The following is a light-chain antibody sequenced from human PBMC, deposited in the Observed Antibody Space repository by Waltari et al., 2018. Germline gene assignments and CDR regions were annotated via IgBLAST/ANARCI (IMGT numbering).Light chain of an antibody. CDR3: QQYGSPPNT. V-gene: IGKV3-20*01. J-gene: IGKJ2*01. CDR2: DAS. CDR1: QIVTSSH. Sequence: ELVFTQSPGTLSLSPGHRATLSCRASQIVTSSHLAWYQQRPGQPPKLLIYDASSRDAGIPDRFSGSVSGSDFTLTISRLEPEDFAVYYCQQYGSPPNTFGQGTKLEIK.